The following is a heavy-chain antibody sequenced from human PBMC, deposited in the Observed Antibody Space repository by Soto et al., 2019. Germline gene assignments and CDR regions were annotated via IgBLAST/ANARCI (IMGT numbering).Heavy chain of an antibody. CDR1: GFTFSSYG. CDR2: IWYDGSNK. D-gene: IGHD3-3*01. Sequence: PGGSLRLSCAASGFTFSSYGMHWVRQAPGKGLEWVAVIWYDGSNKYYADSVKGRFTISRDNSKNTLYLQMNSLRAEDTAVYYCARRSWDFVPKNYYYYYMDVWGKGTTVTVSS. V-gene: IGHV3-33*01. CDR3: ARRSWDFVPKNYYYYYMDV. J-gene: IGHJ6*03.